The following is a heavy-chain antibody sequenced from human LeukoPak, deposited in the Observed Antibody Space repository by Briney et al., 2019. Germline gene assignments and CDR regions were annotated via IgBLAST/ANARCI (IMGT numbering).Heavy chain of an antibody. D-gene: IGHD6-19*01. CDR1: GFTFSSYE. Sequence: PGGSLRLSCAASGFTFSSYEMNWVRQAPGKGLEWVSYISSSGSTIYYADSVKGRLTISRDNAKNSLYLQMNSLRAEDTAVYYCARVSGWYNAFDIWGLGTMVTVSS. CDR3: ARVSGWYNAFDI. CDR2: ISSSGSTI. J-gene: IGHJ3*02. V-gene: IGHV3-48*03.